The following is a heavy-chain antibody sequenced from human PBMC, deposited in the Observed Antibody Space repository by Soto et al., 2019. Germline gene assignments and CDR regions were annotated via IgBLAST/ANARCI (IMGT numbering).Heavy chain of an antibody. J-gene: IGHJ4*02. CDR3: ARDRRWAIDY. V-gene: IGHV3-48*02. CDR2: INDRSSAI. Sequence: GGSLRLSCAASGFTFSGYAMSWVRQAPGRGLEWVSHINDRSSAIYYADSVKGRFTISRDNAKNSLYLQINSLRDEDTAVYYCARDRRWAIDYWGQGTLVTVSS. CDR1: GFTFSGYA. D-gene: IGHD6-13*01.